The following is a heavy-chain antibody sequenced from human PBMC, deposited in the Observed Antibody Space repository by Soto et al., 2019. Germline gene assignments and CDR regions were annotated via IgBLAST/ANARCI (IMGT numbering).Heavy chain of an antibody. CDR1: GFIFSDYS. V-gene: IGHV3-7*01. J-gene: IGHJ3*01. CDR2: IKQDGGEE. D-gene: IGHD3-22*01. Sequence: PGGSLRLSCAASGFIFSDYSMSWVRQSPGKGLEGVASIKQDGGEEDYVDSVKGRLTISRDNAKNSLYLQMNSLRAEDTAVYYCARVYYESRGPTKYRAFDFWGQGTMVTVSS. CDR3: ARVYYESRGPTKYRAFDF.